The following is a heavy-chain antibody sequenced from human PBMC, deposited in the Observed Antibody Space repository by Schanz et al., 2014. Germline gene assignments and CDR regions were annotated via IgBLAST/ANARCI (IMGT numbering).Heavy chain of an antibody. V-gene: IGHV3-7*04. J-gene: IGHJ4*02. Sequence: AQLLDSGGGLVQPGGSLRLSCAASGFTFSTYAMSWVRQAPGKGLEWVANIKQDGSEKYYVDAVKGRFTISRDNAKNSMYLHMKSLRGEDTAVYYCARDNYYGSGSCAYWGQGTLVNVAS. D-gene: IGHD3-10*01. CDR2: IKQDGSEK. CDR3: ARDNYYGSGSCAY. CDR1: GFTFSTYA.